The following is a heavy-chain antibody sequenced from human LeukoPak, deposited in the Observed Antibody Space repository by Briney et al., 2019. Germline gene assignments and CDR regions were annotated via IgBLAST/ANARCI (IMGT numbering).Heavy chain of an antibody. J-gene: IGHJ4*02. CDR1: GFTFSSFG. V-gene: IGHV3-23*01. Sequence: GGSLRLSCVASGFTFSSFGLAWVRQAPGKGPEWVSIISGSGTTTFYADSVRGRFTVSRDNPKSTLFLQMNTLRAEDAAVYYCAKASKYCGGDCYSYLDFWGQGAPVTVSS. CDR3: AKASKYCGGDCYSYLDF. CDR2: ISGSGTTT. D-gene: IGHD2-21*02.